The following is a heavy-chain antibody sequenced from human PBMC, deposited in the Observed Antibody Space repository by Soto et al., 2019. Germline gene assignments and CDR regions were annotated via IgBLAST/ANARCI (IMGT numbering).Heavy chain of an antibody. CDR2: IIPIFGTA. J-gene: IGHJ6*02. CDR1: GGTFSSYA. CDR3: ARHREEQQAQGYYYYYGMDV. Sequence: QVQLVQSGAEVKKPGSSVKVSCKASGGTFSSYAISWVRQAPGQGLEWMGGIIPIFGTANYAQKFQGRVTSTADQSTSTAYMELSSLRSEDTAVYYCARHREEQQAQGYYYYYGMDVWGQGTTVNVSS. V-gene: IGHV1-69*12. D-gene: IGHD6-13*01.